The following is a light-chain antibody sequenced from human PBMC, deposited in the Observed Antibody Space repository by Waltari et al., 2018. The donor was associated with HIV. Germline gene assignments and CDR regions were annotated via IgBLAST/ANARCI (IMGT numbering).Light chain of an antibody. J-gene: IGLJ2*01. CDR2: EGM. CDR3: CSYAGSSTVV. CDR1: SSDVGSYNL. V-gene: IGLV2-23*01. Sequence: QSALTQPASVSGSPGQSITISCTGTSSDVGSYNLVSWYQQHPGKAPKLTIYEGMKRASGVSKRFSGAKSGNTASLTISGLQAEDEADYYCCSYAGSSTVVFGGGTKLTVL.